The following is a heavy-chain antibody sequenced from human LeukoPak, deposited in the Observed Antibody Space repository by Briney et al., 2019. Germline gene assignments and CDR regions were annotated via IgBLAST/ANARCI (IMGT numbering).Heavy chain of an antibody. D-gene: IGHD3-10*01. V-gene: IGHV4-59*01. CDR3: ARVSGSGSYRLFDY. Sequence: SETLSLTCTVSGGSISSYYWSWIRQPPGKGLEWIGYIYYSGGTNYNPSLKSRVTISVDTSKNQLSLKLTSVTAADTAVYYCARVSGSGSYRLFDYWGQGTLVTVSS. J-gene: IGHJ4*02. CDR2: IYYSGGT. CDR1: GGSISSYY.